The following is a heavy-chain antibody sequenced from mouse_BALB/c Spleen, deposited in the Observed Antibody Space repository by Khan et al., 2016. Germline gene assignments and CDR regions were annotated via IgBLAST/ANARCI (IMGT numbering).Heavy chain of an antibody. CDR3: ARDLDD. CDR1: GYTFPTYW. Sequence: QVQLQQSGAELAKPGASVKMSCKASGYTFPTYWMHWVKQRPGQGLEWIGYINPSTGYTEYNQKFKDKATLTADKSSSTAYMQLSSLTSEDSAVYYCARDLDDWGQGTTLTVSS. V-gene: IGHV1-7*01. CDR2: INPSTGYT. J-gene: IGHJ2*01.